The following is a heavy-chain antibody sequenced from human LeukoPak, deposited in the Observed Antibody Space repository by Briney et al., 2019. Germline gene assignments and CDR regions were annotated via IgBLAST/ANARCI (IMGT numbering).Heavy chain of an antibody. V-gene: IGHV3-23*01. J-gene: IGHJ4*02. Sequence: GGTLRLSCAASGFIFSSYGMSWVRQAPGKGLEWVSAISGSGGSTYYADSVKGRFTISRDNSRNTLYLQMNSLRAGDTAVYYCAKSFRSTSLDYWGQGTLVTVSS. CDR1: GFIFSSYG. D-gene: IGHD2-2*01. CDR2: ISGSGGST. CDR3: AKSFRSTSLDY.